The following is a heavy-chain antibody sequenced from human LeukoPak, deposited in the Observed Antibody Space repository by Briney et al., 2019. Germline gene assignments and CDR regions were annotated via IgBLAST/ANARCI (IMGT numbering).Heavy chain of an antibody. J-gene: IGHJ5*02. V-gene: IGHV1-2*02. CDR2: INPNSGGT. CDR1: GYTFTGYY. D-gene: IGHD1-1*01. Sequence: ASVKVSCKASGYTFTGYYMHWVRQAPGQGLEWMGWINPNSGGTNYAQKFQGRVTMTRDTSISTAYMELSRPRSDDTAVYYCAIPKYNWNDGGFDPWGQGTLVTVSS. CDR3: AIPKYNWNDGGFDP.